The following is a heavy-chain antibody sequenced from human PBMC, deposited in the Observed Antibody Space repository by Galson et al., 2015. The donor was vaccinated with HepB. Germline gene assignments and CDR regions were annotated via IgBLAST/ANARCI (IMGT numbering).Heavy chain of an antibody. CDR3: ATGNPPLVAFDI. D-gene: IGHD2-21*01. CDR2: FDPEDGET. J-gene: IGHJ3*02. Sequence: SVKVSCKVSGYTLTELSMHWVRQAPGKGLEWMGGFDPEDGETIYAQKFQGRVTMTEDTSTDTAYMELSSLRSEDTAVYYCATGNPPLVAFDIWGQGTMVTVSS. CDR1: GYTLTELS. V-gene: IGHV1-24*01.